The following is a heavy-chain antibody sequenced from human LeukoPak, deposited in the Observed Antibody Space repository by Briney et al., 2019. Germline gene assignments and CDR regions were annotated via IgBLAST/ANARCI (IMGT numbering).Heavy chain of an antibody. V-gene: IGHV1-2*02. CDR3: AGRLDYGDYRPASYYYGMDV. CDR2: INPNSGGT. CDR1: GYTFTGCY. Sequence: GASVKVSCKASGYTFTGCYMHWVRQAPGQGLEWMGWINPNSGGTNYAQKFQGRVAMTRDTSISTAYMELSRLRSDDTAVYYCAGRLDYGDYRPASYYYGMDVWGQGTTVTVSS. D-gene: IGHD4-17*01. J-gene: IGHJ6*02.